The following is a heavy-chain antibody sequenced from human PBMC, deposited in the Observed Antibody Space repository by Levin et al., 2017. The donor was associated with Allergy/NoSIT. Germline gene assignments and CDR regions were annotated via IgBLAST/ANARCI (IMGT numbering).Heavy chain of an antibody. CDR2: ITSKDFGETT. D-gene: IGHD2-15*01. J-gene: IGHJ3*02. CDR3: SKTRGYCSGRNCYGDESFDM. V-gene: IGHV3-49*03. CDR1: GLSFGGYA. Sequence: GESLKISCTSSGLSFGGYAMSWFRQAPGKGLEWLALITSKDFGETTEYAASVKGRFTISRDDSKSIAHLQMNSLKTEDTAVYYCSKTRGYCSGRNCYGDESFDMWGQGTMVTVSS.